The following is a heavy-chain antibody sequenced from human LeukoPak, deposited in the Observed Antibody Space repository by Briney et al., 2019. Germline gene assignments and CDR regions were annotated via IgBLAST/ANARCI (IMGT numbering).Heavy chain of an antibody. D-gene: IGHD3-16*01. J-gene: IGHJ4*02. CDR2: IWYDGSNK. CDR3: ARDLYADYVWGSFDN. Sequence: GGSLRLSCAASGFTFSSYGMHWVRQAPGKGLEWVAVIWYDGSNKYYADSVKGRFTISRDNSKNTLYLQMNSLRAEDTAVYYCARDLYADYVWGSFDNWGQGTLVTVSS. V-gene: IGHV3-33*01. CDR1: GFTFSSYG.